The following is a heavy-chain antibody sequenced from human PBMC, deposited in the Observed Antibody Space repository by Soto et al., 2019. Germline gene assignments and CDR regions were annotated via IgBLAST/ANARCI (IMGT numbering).Heavy chain of an antibody. Sequence: EVHLVDSGGGLVQPGGSLRLSCVASGFPFISYWMIWVRQVPGKELEWVANIKEDGSDKYYVDSVKGRFTTSRDNAKNSLYLQMTSLRVADTAVYYCVGVSLTGSWGEGTLVAVSS. J-gene: IGHJ5*02. CDR1: GFPFISYW. D-gene: IGHD3-9*01. CDR3: VGVSLTGS. CDR2: IKEDGSDK. V-gene: IGHV3-7*01.